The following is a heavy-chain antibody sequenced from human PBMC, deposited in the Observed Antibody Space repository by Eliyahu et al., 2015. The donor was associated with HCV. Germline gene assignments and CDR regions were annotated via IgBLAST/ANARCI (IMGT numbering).Heavy chain of an antibody. D-gene: IGHD3-3*01. CDR1: GFTFGDYA. V-gene: IGHV3-49*03. J-gene: IGHJ4*02. CDR2: IRXKAYGGTT. CDR3: TRGYYDFWSGYYAF. Sequence: EVQLVESGGGLVQPGRSLRLSCTASGFTFGDYAMSWFRQAPGKGLEWVGFIRXKAYGGTTEYAASVKGRFTISRDDSKSIAYLQMNSLKTEDTAVYYCTRGYYDFWSGYYAFWGQGTLVTVSS.